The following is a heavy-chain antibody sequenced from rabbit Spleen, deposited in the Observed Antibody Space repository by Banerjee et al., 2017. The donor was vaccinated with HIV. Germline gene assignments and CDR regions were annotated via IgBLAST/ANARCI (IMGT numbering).Heavy chain of an antibody. CDR1: GFSFSSSYW. Sequence: QEQLEESGGDLVKPEGSLTLTCTASGFSFSSSYWICWVRQAPGKGLEWIACIVTDDGNTYYASWAKGRFTITKTSSTTVTLQMTSLTAADTATYFCARGGGSFKLWGQGTLVTVS. CDR3: ARGGGSFKL. CDR2: IVTDDGNT. V-gene: IGHV1S45*01. J-gene: IGHJ4*01. D-gene: IGHD3-1*01.